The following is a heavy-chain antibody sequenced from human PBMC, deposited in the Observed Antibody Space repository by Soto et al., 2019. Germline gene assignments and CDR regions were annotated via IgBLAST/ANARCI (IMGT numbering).Heavy chain of an antibody. CDR2: ISDSGGRT. CDR1: GLTFSSYA. J-gene: IGHJ4*01. Sequence: EVQLLESGGGLVQPGGSLRLSCAASGLTFSSYAMSWVRQAPGKGLEWVSVISDSGGRTYYADSVKGRFTISRDNSKNALYLQMNSLRAEDTAVYFCAKDLGSTSPRNYFDSWGHGPMVTVSS. V-gene: IGHV3-23*01. D-gene: IGHD2-2*01. CDR3: AKDLGSTSPRNYFDS.